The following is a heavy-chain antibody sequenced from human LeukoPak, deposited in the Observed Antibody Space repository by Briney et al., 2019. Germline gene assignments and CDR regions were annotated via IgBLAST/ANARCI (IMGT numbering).Heavy chain of an antibody. Sequence: ASVKVSCKASGGTFSSYAISWVRQAPGQGLEWMGGIIPIFGTANYAQKFQGRVTITADESTSTAYMELSSLRSEDTAVYYCARDRARVVPGTGYFDSWSQGSLVIVSS. J-gene: IGHJ4*02. CDR2: IIPIFGTA. CDR1: GGTFSSYA. V-gene: IGHV1-69*13. D-gene: IGHD2-2*01. CDR3: ARDRARVVPGTGYFDS.